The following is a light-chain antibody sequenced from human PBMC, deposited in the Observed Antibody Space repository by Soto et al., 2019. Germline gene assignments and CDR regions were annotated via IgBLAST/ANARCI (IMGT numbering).Light chain of an antibody. J-gene: IGLJ1*01. Sequence: QSALPQPASVSGSPGQSITISCTGSSSDVGGYDYVSWYQQYPGKAPKLMIYDVSNRPSGVSNRFSGSKSGNTASLTISGLQADDEADYYCSSFTSSTTRVFGTGTKVTVL. CDR1: SSDVGGYDY. V-gene: IGLV2-14*01. CDR3: SSFTSSTTRV. CDR2: DVS.